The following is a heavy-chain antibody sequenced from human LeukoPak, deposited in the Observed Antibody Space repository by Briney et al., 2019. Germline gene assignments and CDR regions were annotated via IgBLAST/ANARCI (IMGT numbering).Heavy chain of an antibody. D-gene: IGHD5-18*01. J-gene: IGHJ5*02. CDR2: ISAYNGNT. V-gene: IGHV1-18*01. CDR3: ASAAMVTNWFDP. Sequence: GASVKVSCKASGYTFTSYGISRVRQAPGQGLEWMGWISAYNGNTNCAQKLQGRVTMTTDTSTSTAYMELRSLRSDDTAVYYCASAAMVTNWFDPWGQGTLVTVSS. CDR1: GYTFTSYG.